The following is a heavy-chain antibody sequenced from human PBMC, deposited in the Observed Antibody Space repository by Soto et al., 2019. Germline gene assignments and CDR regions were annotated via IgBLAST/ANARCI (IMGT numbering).Heavy chain of an antibody. J-gene: IGHJ6*02. Sequence: VGSLRLSCEASGFTFSRNAMHWVRQAPGKGLEWVAVISFDGNNQYYTDSVKGRFTISRDNSKNTLDLQMNSLRREDTAVYYCARDREYSGFYYGMDVWGQGTTVTVSS. D-gene: IGHD5-12*01. V-gene: IGHV3-30-3*01. CDR3: ARDREYSGFYYGMDV. CDR1: GFTFSRNA. CDR2: ISFDGNNQ.